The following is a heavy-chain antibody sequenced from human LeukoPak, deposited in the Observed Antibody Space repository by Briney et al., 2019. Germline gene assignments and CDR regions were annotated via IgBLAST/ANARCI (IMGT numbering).Heavy chain of an antibody. CDR1: GFTVSSNY. Sequence: PGGSLRLSCAASGFTVSSNYMSWVRQAPGKGLEWVSVIYSGGSTYYADSVKGRFTISRDNSKNTLYLQMNSLRAEDTAVYYCARVISPGVLRYFDWLPPYFDYWGQGTLVTVSS. V-gene: IGHV3-66*01. CDR3: ARVISPGVLRYFDWLPPYFDY. D-gene: IGHD3-9*01. CDR2: IYSGGST. J-gene: IGHJ4*02.